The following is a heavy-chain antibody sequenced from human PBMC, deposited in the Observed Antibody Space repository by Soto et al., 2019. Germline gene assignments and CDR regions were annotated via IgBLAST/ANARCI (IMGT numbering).Heavy chain of an antibody. CDR3: ARAYSSEPPSFDY. V-gene: IGHV1-8*01. J-gene: IGHJ4*02. CDR1: GYTFTSYD. Sequence: ASVKVSCKASGYTFTSYDINWVRQATGQGLEWMGWMNPNSGNTGYAQKFQGRVTMTRNTSISTAYMELGSLRSEDTAVYYCARAYSSEPPSFDYWGQGTLVTVSS. CDR2: MNPNSGNT. D-gene: IGHD6-19*01.